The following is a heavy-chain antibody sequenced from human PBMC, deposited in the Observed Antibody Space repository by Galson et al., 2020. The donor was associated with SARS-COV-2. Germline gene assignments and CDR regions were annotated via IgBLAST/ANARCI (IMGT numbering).Heavy chain of an antibody. CDR3: LSFSSTRHNY. J-gene: IGHJ4*02. CDR2: MSATGGTS. Sequence: GSLRLSCSASGFTFSDYAMHWVRPAPGKGLQYVSAMSATGGTSFYADSVSGRFTMSRDNSRNTFYLQMTGLRLEDTAFYYCLSFSSTRHNYWGQGTLVTVSS. D-gene: IGHD6-13*01. CDR1: GFTFSDYA. V-gene: IGHV3-64D*09.